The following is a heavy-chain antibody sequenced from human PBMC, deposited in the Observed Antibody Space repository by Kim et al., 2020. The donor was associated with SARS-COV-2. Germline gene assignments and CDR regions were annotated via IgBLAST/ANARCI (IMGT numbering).Heavy chain of an antibody. J-gene: IGHJ4*02. CDR3: ARWAGGSVTHHLDY. V-gene: IGHV3-7*01. CDR2: IKEDGSEK. D-gene: IGHD4-17*01. Sequence: GGSLRLSCAASGFTFSSHWMNWVRQAPGKGLEWVASIKEDGSEKYYVDSVKGRFTISRDNAKNSLYLQMNSLRAEDTAVYYCARWAGGSVTHHLDYWGQGTLVTVS. CDR1: GFTFSSHW.